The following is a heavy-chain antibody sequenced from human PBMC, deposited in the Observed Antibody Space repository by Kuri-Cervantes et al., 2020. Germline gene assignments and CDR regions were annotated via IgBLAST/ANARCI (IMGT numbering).Heavy chain of an antibody. D-gene: IGHD3-16*02. Sequence: GGSLRLSCAASGFTVSSNYMSWVRQAPGRGLEWGSAISGSGSTTHYADSVKGRFTVSRDNSKNTLYLEMNSLRAEDTAIYYCAKDRGYSYGYNYYGMDVWGQGTTVTVSS. J-gene: IGHJ6*02. CDR2: ISGSGSTT. CDR1: GFTVSSNY. CDR3: AKDRGYSYGYNYYGMDV. V-gene: IGHV3-23*01.